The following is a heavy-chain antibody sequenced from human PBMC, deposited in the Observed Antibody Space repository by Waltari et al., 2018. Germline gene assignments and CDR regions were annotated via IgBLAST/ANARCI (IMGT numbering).Heavy chain of an antibody. D-gene: IGHD3-3*01. J-gene: IGHJ4*02. CDR3: ARDGVRYYDFWSGYYGPYYFDY. Sequence: QVQLVQSGAEVKKPGSSVKVSCKASGGTFSSYAISWVRQAPGQGLEWMGGISPIFGPATYAQKFQGRVTITADEATSTAYMELSSLRSEDTAVYYCARDGVRYYDFWSGYYGPYYFDYWGQGTLVTVST. CDR2: ISPIFGPA. CDR1: GGTFSSYA. V-gene: IGHV1-69*12.